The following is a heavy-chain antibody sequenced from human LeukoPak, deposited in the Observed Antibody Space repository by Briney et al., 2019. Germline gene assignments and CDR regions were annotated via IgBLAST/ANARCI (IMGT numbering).Heavy chain of an antibody. V-gene: IGHV3-15*01. J-gene: IGHJ4*02. CDR1: GFTFSNAW. Sequence: GGSLRLSCAASGFTFSNAWMSWVRQAPGKGLEWVGRIKSKTDGGTTDYAAPVKGRFTISRDDSKNTLYLQMNSLKTEDTAVYYCTTRDYSDYEGDHYWGQGTLVTVSS. CDR3: TTRDYSDYEGDHY. D-gene: IGHD4-11*01. CDR2: IKSKTDGGTT.